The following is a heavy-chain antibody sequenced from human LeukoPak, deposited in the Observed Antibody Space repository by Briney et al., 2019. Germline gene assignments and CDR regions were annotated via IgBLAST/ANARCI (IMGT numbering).Heavy chain of an antibody. CDR2: IYYSGST. Sequence: SETLSPTCTVSGGSISSHYWSWIRQPPGKGLEWIGYIYYSGSTNYNPSLKSRVTMSVDTSKNQFSLKLSSVTAADTAVYYCAREVCSTSCYIGYWGQGTLVTVSS. V-gene: IGHV4-59*11. CDR3: AREVCSTSCYIGY. CDR1: GGSISSHY. D-gene: IGHD2-2*02. J-gene: IGHJ4*02.